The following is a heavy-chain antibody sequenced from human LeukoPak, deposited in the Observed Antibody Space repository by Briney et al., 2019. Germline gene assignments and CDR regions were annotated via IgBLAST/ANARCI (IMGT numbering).Heavy chain of an antibody. CDR1: GFAFNYAW. Sequence: GGSLRLSCAASGFAFNYAWVSWVRQAPGKGLEWIGRIKSQPDGGTTDYAAPVKGRFTISRDDSKNTLYLQMNSLKSEDTAVYYCTTELDVRPNHYWGQGTLVTVSS. D-gene: IGHD1-14*01. J-gene: IGHJ4*02. CDR3: TTELDVRPNHY. CDR2: IKSQPDGGTT. V-gene: IGHV3-15*01.